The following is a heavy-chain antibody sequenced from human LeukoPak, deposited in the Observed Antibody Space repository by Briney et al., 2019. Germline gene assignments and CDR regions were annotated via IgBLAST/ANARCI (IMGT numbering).Heavy chain of an antibody. CDR1: GFTFSSYG. Sequence: HPGRSLRLSCAASGFTFSSYGMHWVRQAPGKGLEWVAVIWYDGGNKYYADSVKGRFTISRDNAKNTLYLQMNSLRAEDTAVYYCARNGMDVWGQGTTVTVSS. J-gene: IGHJ6*02. V-gene: IGHV3-33*03. CDR3: ARNGMDV. CDR2: IWYDGGNK.